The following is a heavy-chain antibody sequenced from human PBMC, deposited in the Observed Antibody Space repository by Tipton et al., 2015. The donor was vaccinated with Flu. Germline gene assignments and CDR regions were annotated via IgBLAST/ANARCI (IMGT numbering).Heavy chain of an antibody. J-gene: IGHJ4*02. CDR3: AGDITYAWSFF. CDR1: GDSITKYF. V-gene: IGHV4-59*01. CDR2: ISNSGNT. D-gene: IGHD2-2*01. Sequence: LRLSCTVSGDSITKYFWSWIRQPPGKGLEWIGHISNSGNTNYNPSVKGRATISVDTSKSQFSLKLRSLTAADTAIYYCAGDITYAWSFFWGQGVLVTVSS.